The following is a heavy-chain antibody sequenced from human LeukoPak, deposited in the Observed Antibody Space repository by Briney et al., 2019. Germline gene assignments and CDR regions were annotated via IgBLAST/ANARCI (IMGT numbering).Heavy chain of an antibody. CDR3: AKAGPYFFEY. CDR2: IGASGSTI. V-gene: IGHV3-23*01. J-gene: IGHJ4*02. Sequence: GGSLRLSCAASGFTFSNYGMSWVRQAPGKGLEWVSAIGASGSTIYYAGSVKGRFTISRENAKNTLFLQMNTLRAEDTAVYYCAKAGPYFFEYWGQGTLVTVSS. CDR1: GFTFSNYG.